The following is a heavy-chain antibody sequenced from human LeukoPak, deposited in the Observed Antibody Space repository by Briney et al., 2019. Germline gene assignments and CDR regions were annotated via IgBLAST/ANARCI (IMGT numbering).Heavy chain of an antibody. J-gene: IGHJ6*03. CDR3: ARDKWAAAMGRDSYYYYYMDV. D-gene: IGHD2-2*01. CDR1: GGSFSGYY. Sequence: SETLSLTCAVYGGSFSGYYWSWIRQPPGRGLEWIGEINHSGSTNYNPSLKSRVAMSVDTSKNQFSLKLSSVTAADTAVYYCARDKWAAAMGRDSYYYYYMDVWGKGTTVTISS. V-gene: IGHV4-34*01. CDR2: INHSGST.